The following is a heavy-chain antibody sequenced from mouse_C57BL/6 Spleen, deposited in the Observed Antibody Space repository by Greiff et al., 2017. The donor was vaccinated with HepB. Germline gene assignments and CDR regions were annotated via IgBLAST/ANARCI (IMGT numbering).Heavy chain of an antibody. CDR2: ISSGSSTI. Sequence: EVQVVESGGGLVKPGGSLKLSCAASGFTFSDYGMHWVRQAPEKGLEWVAYISSGSSTIYYADTVQGRFTISRDNAKNTLFLQMTSMRSEDTAMYYCARAGGTGGFDDWGEGTTRTVSS. V-gene: IGHV5-17*01. D-gene: IGHD4-1*01. CDR3: ARAGGTGGFDD. J-gene: IGHJ2*01. CDR1: GFTFSDYG.